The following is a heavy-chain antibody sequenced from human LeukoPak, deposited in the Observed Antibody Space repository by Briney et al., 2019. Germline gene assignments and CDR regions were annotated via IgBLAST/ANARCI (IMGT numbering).Heavy chain of an antibody. V-gene: IGHV1-69*13. D-gene: IGHD6-13*01. J-gene: IGHJ4*02. CDR3: ARGISIRYSSSWYFFDY. CDR1: GGTFSSYA. Sequence: SVKVSFKASGGTFSSYAISWVRQAPGQGLEWMGGIIPIFGTANYAQKFQGRVTITADESTSTAYMELSSLRSEDTAVYYCARGISIRYSSSWYFFDYWGQGTLVTVSS. CDR2: IIPIFGTA.